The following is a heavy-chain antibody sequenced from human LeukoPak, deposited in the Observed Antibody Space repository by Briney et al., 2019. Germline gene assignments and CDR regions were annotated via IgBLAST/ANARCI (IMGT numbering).Heavy chain of an antibody. J-gene: IGHJ6*02. V-gene: IGHV3-74*01. Sequence: QAGGSLRLSCAASGFSLSTYWMHWVRHAPGKGLMWVSRITSDGRGTSYAESVKGRFTISRDNSKNTLYLQMNSLRAEDTAVYYCAKSPYSSGYYDYYYGMDVWGQGTTVTVSS. CDR1: GFSLSTYW. D-gene: IGHD3-22*01. CDR3: AKSPYSSGYYDYYYGMDV. CDR2: ITSDGRGT.